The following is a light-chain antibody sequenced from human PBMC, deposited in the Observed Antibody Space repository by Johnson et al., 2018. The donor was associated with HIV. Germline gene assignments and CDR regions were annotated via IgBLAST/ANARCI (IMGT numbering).Light chain of an antibody. CDR2: EDN. V-gene: IGLV1-51*02. CDR3: GIWDASLSPHYV. J-gene: IGLJ1*01. Sequence: QSVLTQPPSVSAAPGQKVTISCSGSSSNIENYFVSWYQQLPGAAPRLVIYEDNKRPSGIPDRFSGSKSGASATLGLTGLQTGDEADYYCGIWDASLSPHYVFGTGTTITVL. CDR1: SSNIENYF.